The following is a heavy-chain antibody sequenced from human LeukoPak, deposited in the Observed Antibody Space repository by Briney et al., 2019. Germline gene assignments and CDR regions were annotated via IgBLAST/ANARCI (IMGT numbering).Heavy chain of an antibody. CDR1: GFTFDDYA. CDR3: AKLASMVTPLDY. V-gene: IGHV3-9*01. CDR2: ISWNSGSI. D-gene: IGHD4-23*01. Sequence: GGSLRLSCAASGFTFDDYAMHWVRQAPGKGLEWVSGISWNSGSISYADSVKGRFTISRDNAKNSLYLQMNSLRAEDTALYYCAKLASMVTPLDYWGQGTLVTVSS. J-gene: IGHJ4*02.